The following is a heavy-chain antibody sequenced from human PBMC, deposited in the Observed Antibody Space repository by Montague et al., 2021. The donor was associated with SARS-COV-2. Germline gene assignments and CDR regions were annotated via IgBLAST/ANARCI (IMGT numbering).Heavy chain of an antibody. D-gene: IGHD3-3*01. J-gene: IGHJ4*02. CDR3: ARGFLRGPLDC. CDR2: INKNSGTT. CDR1: GFTFDDYC. V-gene: IGHV3-20*04. Sequence: SLRLSCAASGFTFDDYCMSWVRQVPGKGLEWVSGINKNSGTTDYVDSVKGRFTISRDNAKNFLYVQMNNLRVEDTAFYYCARGFLRGPLDCWGQGTLVTVSS.